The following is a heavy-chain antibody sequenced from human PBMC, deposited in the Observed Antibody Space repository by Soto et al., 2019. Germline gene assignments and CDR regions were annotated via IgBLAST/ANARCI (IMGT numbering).Heavy chain of an antibody. CDR3: AKGRSNYGTDYGMDV. CDR2: ISYDGSNK. CDR1: GFTFSSYG. D-gene: IGHD4-4*01. J-gene: IGHJ6*02. Sequence: GGSLRLSCAASGFTFSSYGMHWVRQAPGKGLEWVAVISYDGSNKYYADSVKGRFTISRDNSKNTLYLQMNSLRAEDTAVYYCAKGRSNYGTDYGMDVWGQGTTGTVSS. V-gene: IGHV3-30*18.